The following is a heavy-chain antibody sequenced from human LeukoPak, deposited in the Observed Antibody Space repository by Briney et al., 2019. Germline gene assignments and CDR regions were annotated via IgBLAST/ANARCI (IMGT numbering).Heavy chain of an antibody. Sequence: GGSLRLSCAASGFTFSSYGMHWVRQAPGKGLEGVAVISYDGSNEYYADSVKGRFTISRDNSKNTLYLQMNSLRAEDTAVYYCAKDRVNYYDSSGYYYYFDYWGQGTLVTVSS. CDR2: ISYDGSNE. V-gene: IGHV3-30*18. D-gene: IGHD3-22*01. CDR3: AKDRVNYYDSSGYYYYFDY. CDR1: GFTFSSYG. J-gene: IGHJ4*02.